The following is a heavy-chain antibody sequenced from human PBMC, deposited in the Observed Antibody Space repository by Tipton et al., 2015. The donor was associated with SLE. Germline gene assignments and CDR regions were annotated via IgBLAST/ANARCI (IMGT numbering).Heavy chain of an antibody. J-gene: IGHJ4*02. V-gene: IGHV4-34*01. CDR3: ARGATVDWDRVAFDS. CDR1: GGSFSGYH. Sequence: LRLSCAVYGGSFSGYHWSWIRQPPGKGLEWIGEINYSGSTNYNPSLKSRVTISVDTSKNQFSLKLSSVTAADTAVYYCARGATVDWDRVAFDSWGQGTLVTVSS. CDR2: INYSGST. D-gene: IGHD3/OR15-3a*01.